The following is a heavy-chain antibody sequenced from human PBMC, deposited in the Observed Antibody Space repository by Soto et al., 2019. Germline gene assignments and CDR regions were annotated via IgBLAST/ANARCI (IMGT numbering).Heavy chain of an antibody. D-gene: IGHD4-17*01. CDR1: GYTFTRYS. J-gene: IGHJ4*02. CDR3: ARDDYGDESTHFDS. V-gene: IGHV1-3*01. Sequence: QVQLVQSGAEVKKPWASVKVSCKASGYTFTRYSMQWLGQAPGQRGEWMGWINARNGKTKYSQKFHGRVTNTWDTSPSTADMELSSLKSEVTSVDYCARDDYGDESTHFDSWGQGTLVTGSS. CDR2: INARNGKT.